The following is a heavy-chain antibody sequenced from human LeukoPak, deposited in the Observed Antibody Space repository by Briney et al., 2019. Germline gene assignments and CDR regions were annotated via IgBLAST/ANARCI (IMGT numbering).Heavy chain of an antibody. CDR1: GDSISSNNW. CDR2: ISHGGST. CDR3: ATRTIPAGGSGWYSGHY. D-gene: IGHD6-19*01. V-gene: IGHV4-4*02. Sequence: SGTLSLTCAVSGDSISSNNWWTWVRQPPGKGLEWIGEISHGGSTNYNPSLKSRVTISVDKSENHFSLKLSSVTAADTAVYYCATRTIPAGGSGWYSGHYWGQGTLVTVSS. J-gene: IGHJ4*02.